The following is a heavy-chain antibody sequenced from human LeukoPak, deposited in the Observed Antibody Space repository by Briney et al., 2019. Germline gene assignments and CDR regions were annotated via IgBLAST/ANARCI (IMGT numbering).Heavy chain of an antibody. V-gene: IGHV3-30*03. CDR3: ARDQGLQWELLSPYFDY. Sequence: GGSLRLSCAASGFTFSSYGMHWVRQAPGRGLEWVAFISYDGSIKKYADSVKGRFTISRDNSKNTLYLQMNSLRDEDTAVYYCARDQGLQWELLSPYFDYWGQGTLVTVSS. CDR1: GFTFSSYG. CDR2: ISYDGSIK. J-gene: IGHJ4*02. D-gene: IGHD1-26*01.